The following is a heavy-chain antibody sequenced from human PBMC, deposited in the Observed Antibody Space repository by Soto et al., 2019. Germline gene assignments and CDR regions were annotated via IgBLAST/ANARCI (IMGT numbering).Heavy chain of an antibody. CDR1: GYTFTSYY. D-gene: IGHD6-13*01. Sequence: ASVKVSCKASGYTFTSYYMHWVRQAPGQGLEWMGIINPSGGSTSYAQKFQGRVTMTRDTSTSTVYMELSSLRSEDTALYYCARAAAVLPDYYYYMDVWGKGTTVTVSS. CDR3: ARAAAVLPDYYYYMDV. V-gene: IGHV1-46*03. J-gene: IGHJ6*03. CDR2: INPSGGST.